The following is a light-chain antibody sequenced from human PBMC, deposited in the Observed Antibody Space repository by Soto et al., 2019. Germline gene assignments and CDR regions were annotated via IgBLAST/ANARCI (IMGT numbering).Light chain of an antibody. V-gene: IGKV1-5*03. Sequence: DIQMTQSPSTLSASVGDRVTITCRASQSISSWLAWYQQKPGKAPKLLIYKASSLESGVPPRFSGSGSGKEFTLTISSLQPDDFATYYCQQYNSYSWTFGQGTKGEIK. CDR2: KAS. CDR1: QSISSW. J-gene: IGKJ1*01. CDR3: QQYNSYSWT.